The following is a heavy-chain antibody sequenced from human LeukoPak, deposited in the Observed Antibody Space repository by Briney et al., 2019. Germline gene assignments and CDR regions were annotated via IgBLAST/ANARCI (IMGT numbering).Heavy chain of an antibody. D-gene: IGHD3-22*01. CDR1: GFTFATSA. J-gene: IGHJ4*02. CDR3: AAAYRYFYDRGGYFDY. V-gene: IGHV1-58*02. CDR2: IVVGSGNT. Sequence: ASVKVSCKASGFTFATSAMQWVRQARGQRLEWIGWIVVGSGNTNYAQKFQERVTITRDMSTSTAYMELSSLRSEDTAVYYCAAAYRYFYDRGGYFDYWGRGTLVTVSS.